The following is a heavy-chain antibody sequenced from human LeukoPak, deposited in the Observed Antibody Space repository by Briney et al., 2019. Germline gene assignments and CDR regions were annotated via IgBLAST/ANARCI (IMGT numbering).Heavy chain of an antibody. CDR1: GFTFSDYY. V-gene: IGHV3-11*01. CDR3: ARGREIYCSSTSCYSDYYYYGMDV. Sequence: GGSLRLSCAASGFTFSDYYMSWIRQAPGKGLEWVSYISSSGSTIYYADSVKGRFTISRDNAKNSLYLQMNSLRSEDTAVYYCARGREIYCSSTSCYSDYYYYGMDVWGQGTTVTVSS. CDR2: ISSSGSTI. J-gene: IGHJ6*02. D-gene: IGHD2-2*01.